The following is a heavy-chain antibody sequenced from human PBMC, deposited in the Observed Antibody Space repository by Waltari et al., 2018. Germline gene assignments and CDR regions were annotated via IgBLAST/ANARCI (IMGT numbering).Heavy chain of an antibody. CDR2: FDPEDGET. V-gene: IGHV1-24*01. Sequence: QVQLVQSGAEVKKPGASVKVSCKVSGYTLTELSMHWVRQAPGKGLEWMGGFDPEDGETIYAQKCQGRVTMTEDTSTDTADMELSSLRSEDTAVYYWATDLRGGDYYDSSGYSYWGQGTLVTVSS. CDR3: ATDLRGGDYYDSSGYSY. D-gene: IGHD3-22*01. J-gene: IGHJ4*02. CDR1: GYTLTELS.